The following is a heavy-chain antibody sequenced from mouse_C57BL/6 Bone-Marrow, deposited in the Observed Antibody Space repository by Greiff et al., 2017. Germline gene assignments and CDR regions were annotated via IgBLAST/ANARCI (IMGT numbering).Heavy chain of an antibody. CDR1: GYTFTSYW. CDR2: IYPGSGSA. D-gene: IGHD3-2*02. CDR3: ARENSSDYLDYAMDY. V-gene: IGHV1-55*01. Sequence: QVQLQQPGAELVKPGASVKMSCKASGYTFTSYWITWVKQRPGQGLEWIGDIYPGSGSANYNEKFKSKATLTVDTSSRTAYMKLSSLTSEDSAVYYYARENSSDYLDYAMDYWGQGTSVTVSS. J-gene: IGHJ4*01.